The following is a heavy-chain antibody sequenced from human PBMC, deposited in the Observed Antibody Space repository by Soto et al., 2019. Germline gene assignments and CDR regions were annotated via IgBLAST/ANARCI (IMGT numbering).Heavy chain of an antibody. J-gene: IGHJ6*03. CDR3: ARRGRVVVPAALLYYYYMVV. D-gene: IGHD2-2*02. CDR1: GGSISSYY. CDR2: TYYSGST. V-gene: IGHV4-59*08. Sequence: LSLTCTVSGGSISSYYWSLIRQPPGKGLEWIGYTYYSGSTNYNPSLKSRVTISVDTSKNQFSLKLSSVTAADTAVYYCARRGRVVVPAALLYYYYMVVWGKGTTVTVSS.